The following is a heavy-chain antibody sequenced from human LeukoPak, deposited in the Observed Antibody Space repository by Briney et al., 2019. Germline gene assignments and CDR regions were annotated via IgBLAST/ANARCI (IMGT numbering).Heavy chain of an antibody. D-gene: IGHD3-22*01. Sequence: SETLSLTCSVSGDSISIGDYRWSWIRQHPGKGLEWIGYIYYSGSTYYNPSLKSRVTISVDTSKNQFSLRLNSVTAADTAVYYCTRDGPRSSGYPDTWGQGTLVTVSS. CDR3: TRDGPRSSGYPDT. J-gene: IGHJ5*02. CDR2: IYYSGST. CDR1: GDSISIGDYR. V-gene: IGHV4-31*03.